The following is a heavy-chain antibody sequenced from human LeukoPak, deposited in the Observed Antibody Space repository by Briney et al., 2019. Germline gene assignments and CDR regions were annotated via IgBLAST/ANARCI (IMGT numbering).Heavy chain of an antibody. CDR1: GGSISSGGYY. CDR3: AREVVGGNVFDY. Sequence: SETLSLTCTVSGGSISSGGYYWSWIRQHPGKGLEWIGYIYYSGSTYYNPPLKSRVTISVDTSRNQFSLKLSSVTAADTAVYYCAREVVGGNVFDYWGQGTLVTVSS. V-gene: IGHV4-31*03. CDR2: IYYSGST. J-gene: IGHJ4*02. D-gene: IGHD4-23*01.